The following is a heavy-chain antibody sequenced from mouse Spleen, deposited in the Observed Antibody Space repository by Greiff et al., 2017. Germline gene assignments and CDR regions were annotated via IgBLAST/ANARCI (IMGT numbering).Heavy chain of an antibody. V-gene: IGHV14-2*01. D-gene: IGHD2-13*01. CDR3: ASYGDPSLYYFDY. CDR2: IDPEDGET. J-gene: IGHJ2*01. CDR1: GFNIKDYY. Sequence: EVKLVESGAELVKPGASVKLSCTASGFNIKDYYMHWVKQRTEQGLEWIGRIDPEDGETKYAPKFQGKATITADTSSNTAYLQLSSLTSEDTAVYYCASYGDPSLYYFDYWGQGTTLTVSS.